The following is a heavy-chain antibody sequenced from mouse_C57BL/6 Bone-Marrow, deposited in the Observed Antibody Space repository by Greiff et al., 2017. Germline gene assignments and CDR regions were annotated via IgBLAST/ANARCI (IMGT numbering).Heavy chain of an antibody. D-gene: IGHD2-1*01. Sequence: EVKLMESGPGLVKPSQSLSLTCSVTGYSITSGYYWNWLRQFPGNKLEWMGYISYDGSNNYNPSLKNRNTITRDTSKNQFFLKLNSVTTEDTATYYCARLNYYGAYWGQGTLVTVSA. CDR3: ARLNYYGAY. V-gene: IGHV3-6*01. CDR2: ISYDGSN. J-gene: IGHJ3*01. CDR1: GYSITSGYY.